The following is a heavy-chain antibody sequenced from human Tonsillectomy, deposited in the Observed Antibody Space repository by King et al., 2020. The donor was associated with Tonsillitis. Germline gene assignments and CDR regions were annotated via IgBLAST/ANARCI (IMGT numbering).Heavy chain of an antibody. Sequence: VQLQESGPGLVKPSETLSLTCTVSGGSISSYYWSWIRQPAGKGLEWIGRIYTSGTTNYNPSLKSRVTMSIDTSKNQFSLKLSSVTAADTAVYYCASDLSRAVHSAIHDAFDILGQGTMVTVSS. CDR3: ASDLSRAVHSAIHDAFDI. V-gene: IGHV4-4*07. D-gene: IGHD2-2*01. CDR1: GGSISSYY. CDR2: IYTSGTT. J-gene: IGHJ3*02.